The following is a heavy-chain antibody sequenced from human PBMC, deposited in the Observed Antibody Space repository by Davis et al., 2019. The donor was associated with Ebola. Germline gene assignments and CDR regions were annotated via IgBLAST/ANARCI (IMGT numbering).Heavy chain of an antibody. V-gene: IGHV4-59*08. CDR2: IYYSGST. CDR1: GGSISSYY. D-gene: IGHD5-12*01. CDR3: APGRSGYDYYFDF. Sequence: SETLSLTCTVSGGSISSYYWSWIRQPPGKGLEWIGYIYYSGSTNYNPSLKSRVTISIDTSKNQFSLKLISVTAADTAVYYCAPGRSGYDYYFDFWSQGTLVTVSS. J-gene: IGHJ4*02.